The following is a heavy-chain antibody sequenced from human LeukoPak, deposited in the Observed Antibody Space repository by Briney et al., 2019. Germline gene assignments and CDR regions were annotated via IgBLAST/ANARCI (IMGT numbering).Heavy chain of an antibody. Sequence: PSETLSLTCTVSGGSISSSSYYWGWIRQPPGKGLEWIGSIYYSGSTYYNPSLKSRVTISVDTSKNQFSLKLSSVTAADTAVYYCARGIQLWYNWFDPWGQGTLVTVSS. CDR2: IYYSGST. J-gene: IGHJ5*02. CDR3: ARGIQLWYNWFDP. CDR1: GGSISSSSYY. V-gene: IGHV4-39*07. D-gene: IGHD5-18*01.